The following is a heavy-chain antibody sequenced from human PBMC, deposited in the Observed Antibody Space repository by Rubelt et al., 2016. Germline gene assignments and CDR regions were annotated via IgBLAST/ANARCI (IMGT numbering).Heavy chain of an antibody. J-gene: IGHJ6*02. V-gene: IGHV1-3*01. CDR1: GYPFATYA. CDR3: ARFALPAVTTAYYYYALDV. D-gene: IGHD4-17*01. CDR2: IDAGNGDT. Sequence: QVQLVQSGAEVKRPGASVKVSCQASGYPFATYAMHWVRQAPGQRLEWMGWIDAGNGDTKYSINLQGRVTFTRETSASTAYMGLSSLRSEDSAVYYCARFALPAVTTAYYYYALDVWGQGTTVTVSS.